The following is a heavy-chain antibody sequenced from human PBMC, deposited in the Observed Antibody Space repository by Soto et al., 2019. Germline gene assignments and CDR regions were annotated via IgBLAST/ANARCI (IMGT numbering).Heavy chain of an antibody. D-gene: IGHD1-1*01. J-gene: IGHJ4*02. CDR3: AKDPKATGTHY. V-gene: IGHV3-30*18. CDR2: ITYDGSNK. Sequence: LRLSCAASGFVISSYGMHWVRQAPGKGLEWVAVITYDGSNKYYADSVKGRFSISRDNSRNTLFLQMHSLRAEDTAVYYCAKDPKATGTHYWGRGTLVTVSS. CDR1: GFVISSYG.